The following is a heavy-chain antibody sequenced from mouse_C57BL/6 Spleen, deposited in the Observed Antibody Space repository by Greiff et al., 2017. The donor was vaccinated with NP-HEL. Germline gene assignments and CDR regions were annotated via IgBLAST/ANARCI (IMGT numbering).Heavy chain of an antibody. V-gene: IGHV1-69*01. Sequence: QVQLQQPGTELVMPGASVKLSCKASGYTFTSYWMHWVKQRPGQGLEWIGEIDPSDSYTNYNQQFKGKSTLTVDKSSSTAYMQLSSLTSEDSAVYYCARKEYSAWFAYWGQGTLVTVSA. J-gene: IGHJ3*01. CDR2: IDPSDSYT. CDR3: ARKEYSAWFAY. CDR1: GYTFTSYW. D-gene: IGHD1-3*01.